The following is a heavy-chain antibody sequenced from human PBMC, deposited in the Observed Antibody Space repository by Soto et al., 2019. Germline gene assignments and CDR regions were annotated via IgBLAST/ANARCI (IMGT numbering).Heavy chain of an antibody. Sequence: SVKVSCKASGATFSSYAISWVRQAPGQGLEWMGGIIPIFGTANYAQKFQGRVTITADKSTSTAYMELSSLRSEDTAVYYCARFVEYSSSSEDYWGQGTLVTVSS. CDR2: IIPIFGTA. CDR1: GATFSSYA. D-gene: IGHD6-6*01. CDR3: ARFVEYSSSSEDY. V-gene: IGHV1-69*06. J-gene: IGHJ4*02.